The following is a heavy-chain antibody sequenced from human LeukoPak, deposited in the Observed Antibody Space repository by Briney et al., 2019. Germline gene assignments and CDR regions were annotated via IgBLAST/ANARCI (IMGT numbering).Heavy chain of an antibody. CDR1: GFTFSSYAM. J-gene: IGHJ5*02. Sequence: LRLSCAASGFTFSSYAMSWIRQPPGKALEWLALIDWDDDRYYSTSLKTRLTISKDTSKNQVVLTMTNMDPVDTATYYCVLSLMGYWFSFGPWGQGTLVTVSS. D-gene: IGHD3-22*01. CDR2: IDWDDDR. V-gene: IGHV2-70*01. CDR3: VLSLMGYWFSFGP.